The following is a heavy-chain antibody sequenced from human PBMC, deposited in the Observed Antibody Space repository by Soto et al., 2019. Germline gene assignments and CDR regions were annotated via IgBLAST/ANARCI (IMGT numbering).Heavy chain of an antibody. CDR3: ARGGSEGSSWDDAFDI. Sequence: ASVKVSCKASGYTFTSYDINWVRQATGQGLEWMGWMNPNRGNTGYAQKFQGRVTMTRNTSISTAYMELSSLRSEDTAVYYCARGGSEGSSWDDAFDIWAKGQWSPSPQ. CDR1: GYTFTSYD. V-gene: IGHV1-8*01. J-gene: IGHJ3*02. CDR2: MNPNRGNT. D-gene: IGHD6-13*01.